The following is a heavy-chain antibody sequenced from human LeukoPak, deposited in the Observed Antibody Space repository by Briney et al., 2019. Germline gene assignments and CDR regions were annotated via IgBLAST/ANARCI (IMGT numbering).Heavy chain of an antibody. V-gene: IGHV3-7*01. CDR3: ARVLAVAGRYYFDY. J-gene: IGHJ4*02. Sequence: GGSLRLSCAASGFTFSSYWMSWVRQAPGKGLEWVANIKQDGSEKYYVDSVKGRFTISRDNAKNSLYLQMNSLRAEDTAVYYCARVLAVAGRYYFDYWGQGTLVTVSS. CDR1: GFTFSSYW. CDR2: IKQDGSEK. D-gene: IGHD6-19*01.